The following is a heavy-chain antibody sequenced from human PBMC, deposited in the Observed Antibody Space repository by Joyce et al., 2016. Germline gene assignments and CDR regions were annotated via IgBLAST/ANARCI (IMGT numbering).Heavy chain of an antibody. CDR1: ESIFSGDA. CDR2: ISYDGNNK. D-gene: IGHD6-13*01. V-gene: IGHV3-30*04. CDR3: ARRSGIPAGRRPGAFDM. Sequence: QEKLEESGGGVVQPGTSLRLSCPASESIFSGDAMNWVRQAPGKVLEWVAIISYDGNNKYYADSVRGRFTISRDNYKNTLFLQMNSLTIEDAGVYYCARRSGIPAGRRPGAFDMWGQGTVVTVSS. J-gene: IGHJ3*02.